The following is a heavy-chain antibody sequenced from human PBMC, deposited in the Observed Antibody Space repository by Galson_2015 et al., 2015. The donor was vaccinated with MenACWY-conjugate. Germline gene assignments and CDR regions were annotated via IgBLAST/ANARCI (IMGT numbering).Heavy chain of an antibody. CDR2: IYYSGTT. D-gene: IGHD6-13*01. Sequence: SETLSLTCTVSGGSISSYYWSWIRQHPGKGLEWIGYIYYSGTTYYNPSLKSRVIISLDTSKKQFSLKLSSVTAADTAVYYCAREWSSSFKFDPWGQGTLVTVSP. CDR3: AREWSSSFKFDP. V-gene: IGHV4-59*06. J-gene: IGHJ5*02. CDR1: GGSISSYY.